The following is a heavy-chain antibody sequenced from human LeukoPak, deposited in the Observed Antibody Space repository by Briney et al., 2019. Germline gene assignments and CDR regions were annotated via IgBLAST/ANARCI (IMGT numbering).Heavy chain of an antibody. J-gene: IGHJ4*02. CDR3: ARARRAYDSSGYYGGAFDY. CDR2: ISSSSSYI. V-gene: IGHV3-21*01. CDR1: GFTFSSYS. D-gene: IGHD3-22*01. Sequence: GGSLRLSCAASGFTFSSYSMNWVRQAPGKGLEWVSSISSSSSYIYYADSVKGRFTISRDNAKNSLYLQMNSLRAEDTAVYYCARARRAYDSSGYYGGAFDYWGQGTLVTVSS.